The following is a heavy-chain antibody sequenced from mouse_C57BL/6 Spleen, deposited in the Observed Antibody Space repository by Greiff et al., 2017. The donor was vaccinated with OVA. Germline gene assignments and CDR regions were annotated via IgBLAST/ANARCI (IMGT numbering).Heavy chain of an antibody. CDR1: GYTFTSYW. CDR3: ARGMDDGYYVGAMDY. Sequence: VQLQQPGAELVKPGASVKMSCKASGYTFTSYWITWVKQRPGQGLEWIGDIYPGSGSTNYNEKFKSKATLTVDTSSSTAYMQLSSLTSEDSAVYYCARGMDDGYYVGAMDYWGQGTSVTVAS. CDR2: IYPGSGST. D-gene: IGHD2-3*01. V-gene: IGHV1-55*01. J-gene: IGHJ4*01.